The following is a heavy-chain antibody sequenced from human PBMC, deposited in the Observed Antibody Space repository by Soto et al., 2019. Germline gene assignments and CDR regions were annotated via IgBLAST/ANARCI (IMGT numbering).Heavy chain of an antibody. Sequence: QVQLQESGPGLVKPSQTLSLTCTVSGGSISSGDYYWSWIRQPPGKGLEWIGYIYYSGSTYYNPSLKSRVTISVDTSKNQFSLKLSSVTAADTAVYYCARGGVGYGDPIEYWYFDLWGRGTLVTVSS. V-gene: IGHV4-30-4*01. CDR2: IYYSGST. D-gene: IGHD4-17*01. CDR1: GGSISSGDYY. J-gene: IGHJ2*01. CDR3: ARGGVGYGDPIEYWYFDL.